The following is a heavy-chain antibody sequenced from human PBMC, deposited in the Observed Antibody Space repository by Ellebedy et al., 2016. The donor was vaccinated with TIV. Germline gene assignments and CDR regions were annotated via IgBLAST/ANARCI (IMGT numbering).Heavy chain of an antibody. CDR3: ARETTGIDY. J-gene: IGHJ4*02. CDR2: ISDSSSTI. D-gene: IGHD4-17*01. V-gene: IGHV3-48*02. Sequence: GESLKISCLPSGFTFSNYNMNWVRQAPGKGLEWVSYISDSSSTIYYADSVKGRFTISRDNAKNSLYLHMNSLRDEDTAVYYSARETTGIDYWGQGSLVTGSS. CDR1: GFTFSNYN.